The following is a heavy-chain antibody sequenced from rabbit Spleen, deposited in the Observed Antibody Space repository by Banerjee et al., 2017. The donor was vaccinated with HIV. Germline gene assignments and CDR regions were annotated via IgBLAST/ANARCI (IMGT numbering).Heavy chain of an antibody. CDR3: VRGASASGYYSL. J-gene: IGHJ4*01. Sequence: QEQLVESGGGLVQPGGSLKLSCKASGFDFSNYGVSWVRQASGKGLEWIAYIYLLFGTTYYANWVNGRFTISSHNAQSTLYLQLNSLTAADTATYFCVRGASASGYYSLWGPGPWSPS. V-gene: IGHV1S47*01. CDR1: GFDFSNYG. D-gene: IGHD1-1*01. CDR2: IYLLFGTT.